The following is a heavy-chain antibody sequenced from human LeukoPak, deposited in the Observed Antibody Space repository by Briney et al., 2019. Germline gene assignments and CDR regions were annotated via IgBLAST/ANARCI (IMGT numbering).Heavy chain of an antibody. CDR2: IKSKTDGGTT. V-gene: IGHV3-15*01. Sequence: PGGSLRLSCAAPGFTFSNAWLSWGRQAPGKGLEWVGRIKSKTDGGTTDYAAPVKDRFTISRDDSKNTLYLQMNSLKTEDTAVYYCTTVSEYCGGGCYSRFDYWGQGTLVTVSS. D-gene: IGHD2-21*02. CDR3: TTVSEYCGGGCYSRFDY. CDR1: GFTFSNAW. J-gene: IGHJ4*02.